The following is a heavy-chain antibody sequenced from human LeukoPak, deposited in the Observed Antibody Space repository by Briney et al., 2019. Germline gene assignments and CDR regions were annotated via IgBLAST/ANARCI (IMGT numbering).Heavy chain of an antibody. J-gene: IGHJ4*02. CDR2: ISSSSSTI. D-gene: IGHD6-25*01. CDR3: AAERTGGIDY. CDR1: GFTFSSYS. V-gene: IGHV3-48*01. Sequence: GGSLRLSCAASGFTFSSYSMNWVRQAPGKGLEWDSYISSSSSTIYYADSVKGRFTISRDNAKNSLYLQMNSLRAEDTAVYYCAAERTGGIDYWGQGTLVTVSS.